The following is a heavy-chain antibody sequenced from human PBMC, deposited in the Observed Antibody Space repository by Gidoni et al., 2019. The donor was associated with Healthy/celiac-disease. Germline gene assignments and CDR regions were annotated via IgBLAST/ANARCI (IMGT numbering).Heavy chain of an antibody. J-gene: IGHJ6*02. CDR3: AKGLHSSSWYTPQDYYYYYGMDV. CDR1: GFTFSSYG. Sequence: VESGGGVVQPGRSLRLSCAASGFTFSSYGMHWVRQAPGKGLERVAVISYDGSNKYYADSVKGRFTISRDNSKNTLYLQMNSLRAEDTAVYYCAKGLHSSSWYTPQDYYYYYGMDVWGQGTTVTVSS. V-gene: IGHV3-30*18. CDR2: ISYDGSNK. D-gene: IGHD6-13*01.